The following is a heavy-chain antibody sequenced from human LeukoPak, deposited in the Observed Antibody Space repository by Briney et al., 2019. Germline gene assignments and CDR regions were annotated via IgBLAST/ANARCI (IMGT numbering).Heavy chain of an antibody. Sequence: SVKVSCKASGGTFSSYGISWVRQAPGQGLEWMGRIIPILDITNNAQKFQGRLTITADKSTSTAYMELSSLSSEDTAVYYCARYHYDIFSGAWFDPWGQGTLVTVSS. CDR2: IIPILDIT. J-gene: IGHJ5*02. D-gene: IGHD3-9*01. CDR3: ARYHYDIFSGAWFDP. V-gene: IGHV1-69*04. CDR1: GGTFSSYG.